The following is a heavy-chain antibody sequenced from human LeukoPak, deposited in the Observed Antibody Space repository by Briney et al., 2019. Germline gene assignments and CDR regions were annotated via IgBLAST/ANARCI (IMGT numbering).Heavy chain of an antibody. CDR3: ARDAYNSRYFDY. CDR1: GYSFTRYD. Sequence: APVKVSCKASGYSFTRYDISWVRQAPGQGLEWMGWISTYSGNTNYAQRLHGRVAMTTDTSTTTAYVELRNLRSDDTAVYYCARDAYNSRYFDYWGQGTLVTVSS. V-gene: IGHV1-18*01. J-gene: IGHJ4*02. CDR2: ISTYSGNT. D-gene: IGHD5-24*01.